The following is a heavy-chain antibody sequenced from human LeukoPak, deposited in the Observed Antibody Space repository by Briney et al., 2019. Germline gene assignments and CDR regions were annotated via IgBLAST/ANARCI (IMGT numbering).Heavy chain of an antibody. CDR3: ARGDKQLVFNRRTGGIDP. D-gene: IGHD6-13*01. CDR2: ISAYNGNT. CDR1: GYTFTSYG. J-gene: IGHJ5*02. Sequence: ASVKVSCKASGYTFTSYGISWVRQAPGQGLEWMGWISAYNGNTNYAQKLQGRVTMTTDTSTSTAYMELRSLRSDDTAVYYCARGDKQLVFNRRTGGIDPWGQGTLVTVSS. V-gene: IGHV1-18*01.